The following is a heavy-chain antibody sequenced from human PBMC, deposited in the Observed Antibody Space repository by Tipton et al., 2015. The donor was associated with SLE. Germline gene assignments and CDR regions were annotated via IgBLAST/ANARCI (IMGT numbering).Heavy chain of an antibody. CDR1: GFTFSSYE. CDR3: ARGGAVAGHFDY. D-gene: IGHD6-19*01. V-gene: IGHV3-21*01. J-gene: IGHJ4*02. Sequence: SLRLSCAASGFTFSSYEMNWVRQAPGKGLEWVSSISSSSSYIYYADSVKGRFTISRDNAKNSLYLQMNSLRAEDTAVYYCARGGAVAGHFDYWGQGTLVTVSS. CDR2: ISSSSSYI.